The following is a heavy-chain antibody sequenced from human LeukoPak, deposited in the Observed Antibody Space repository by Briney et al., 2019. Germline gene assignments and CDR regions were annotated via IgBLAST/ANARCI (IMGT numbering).Heavy chain of an antibody. V-gene: IGHV3-23*01. J-gene: IGHJ4*02. D-gene: IGHD3-10*01. CDR1: GFTFSSYA. CDR2: ISGSGGST. CDR3: AKDRNLGYYGSGSYTFVY. Sequence: PGGSLRLSCAASGFTFSSYAMSWVRQAPGKGLEWVSAISGSGGSTYYADSVKGRFTISRDNSKNTLYLQMNSLRAEDTAVYYCAKDRNLGYYGSGSYTFVYWGQGTLVTVSS.